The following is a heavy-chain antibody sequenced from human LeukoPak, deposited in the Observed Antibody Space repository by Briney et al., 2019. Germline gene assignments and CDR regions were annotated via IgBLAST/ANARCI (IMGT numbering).Heavy chain of an antibody. CDR2: FYYSGNT. Sequence: SETLSLTCTVSGGSISGSYWSWIRQPPGKGLEWIGSFYYSGNTNYNPSLKSRVTISVNTSKNQFSLNLSSVTAADTAVYYCARDPCRDNFFDPWGQGTLVTVSS. CDR1: GGSISGSY. D-gene: IGHD5-24*01. V-gene: IGHV4-59*01. J-gene: IGHJ5*02. CDR3: ARDPCRDNFFDP.